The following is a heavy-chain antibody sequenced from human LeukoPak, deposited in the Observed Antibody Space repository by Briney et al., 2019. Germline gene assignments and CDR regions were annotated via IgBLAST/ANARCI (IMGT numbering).Heavy chain of an antibody. CDR2: MYYSGST. D-gene: IGHD6-13*01. CDR3: ARGFQQLASL. CDR1: GGSISSYY. V-gene: IGHV4-59*01. Sequence: SETLSLTCTISGGSISSYYWSWIRQPPGKGLEWIGYMYYSGSTNYNPSLKSRVTISVDTSRNQFSLRLSSVTAADTAVYYCARGFQQLASLWGQGTLVTVS. J-gene: IGHJ4*02.